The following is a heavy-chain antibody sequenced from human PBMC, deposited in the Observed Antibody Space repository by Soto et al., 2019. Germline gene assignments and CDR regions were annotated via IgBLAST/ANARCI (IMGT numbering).Heavy chain of an antibody. CDR3: AKDKDPAAAGTDGMDV. Sequence: QVQLVESGGGVVQPGRSLRLSCAASGFTFSSYGMHWVRQAPGKGLEWVAVISYDGSNKYYADSVKGRFTISRDNSKNTLYLQMNSLRAEDTAVYYCAKDKDPAAAGTDGMDVWGQGTTVTVSS. D-gene: IGHD6-13*01. J-gene: IGHJ6*02. V-gene: IGHV3-30*18. CDR1: GFTFSSYG. CDR2: ISYDGSNK.